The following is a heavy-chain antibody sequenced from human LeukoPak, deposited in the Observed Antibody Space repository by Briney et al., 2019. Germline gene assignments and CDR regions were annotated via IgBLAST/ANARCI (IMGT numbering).Heavy chain of an antibody. D-gene: IGHD5-18*01. J-gene: IGHJ4*02. CDR3: ARLRSGYSYEY. V-gene: IGHV1-2*02. CDR2: INPNSGGT. CDR1: GYTFTGYY. Sequence: ASVKVSCXASGYTFTGYYMHWVRQALGQGLEWMAWINPNSGGTNYAQKFQGRVTMTRDTSISTAYMELSRLRSDDTAVYYCARLRSGYSYEYWGQGTLVTVSS.